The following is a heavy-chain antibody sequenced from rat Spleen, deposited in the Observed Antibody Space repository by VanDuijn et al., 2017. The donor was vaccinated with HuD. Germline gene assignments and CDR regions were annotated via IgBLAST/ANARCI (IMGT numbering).Heavy chain of an antibody. CDR3: AVSGYGY. CDR1: GFTFSNFG. J-gene: IGHJ2*01. Sequence: EVQLVESGGGLVQPGRSLKLSCTASGFTFSNFGMAWVRQTPTKGLEWVASINSGGGDIYYRDSVKGRFTFSRDNAKNTQYLQMDSLRSEDTATYYCAVSGYGYWGQGVMVTVSS. CDR2: INSGGGDI. D-gene: IGHD4-3*01. V-gene: IGHV5S14*01.